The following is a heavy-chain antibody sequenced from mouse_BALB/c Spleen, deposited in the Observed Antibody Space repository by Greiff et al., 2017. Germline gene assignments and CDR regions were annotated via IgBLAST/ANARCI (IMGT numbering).Heavy chain of an antibody. Sequence: VQLQQSGAELARPGASVKLSCKASGYTFTSYWMQWVKQRPGQGLEWIGAIYPGDGDTRYTQKFKGKATLTADKSSSTAYMQLSSLASEDSAVYDCARGYGNTYYAMDYWGQGTSVTVSS. D-gene: IGHD2-1*01. CDR1: GYTFTSYW. J-gene: IGHJ4*01. V-gene: IGHV1-87*01. CDR2: IYPGDGDT. CDR3: ARGYGNTYYAMDY.